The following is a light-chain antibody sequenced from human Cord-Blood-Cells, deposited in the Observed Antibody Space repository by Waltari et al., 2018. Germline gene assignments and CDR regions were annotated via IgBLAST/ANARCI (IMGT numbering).Light chain of an antibody. CDR1: QSVSSSY. CDR2: GAS. CDR3: QQYGSSLWT. J-gene: IGKJ1*01. Sequence: EIVLTQSPGTLSLSPGERATLSCRASQSVSSSYLAWYQQKPGQAPRLLIYGASSRATDIPDRFSGSGFGTDFTLTISRLEPEDFAVYYCQQYGSSLWTFGQGTKVEIK. V-gene: IGKV3-20*01.